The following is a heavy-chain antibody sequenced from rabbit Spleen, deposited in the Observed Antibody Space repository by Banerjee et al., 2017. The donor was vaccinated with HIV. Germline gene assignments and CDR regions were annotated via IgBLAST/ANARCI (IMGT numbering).Heavy chain of an antibody. D-gene: IGHD2-1*01. Sequence: QEQLVESGGGLVQPEGSLTLTCTASGFSFSSSYYMCWVRQAPGKGLEWIACIYTGSGSTYYASWAKGRFTISKTSSTTVTLQMTSLTAADTATYFCARDDDYVGWTYGFKLWGQGTLVTVS. CDR3: ARDDDYVGWTYGFKL. CDR2: IYTGSGST. V-gene: IGHV1S45*01. J-gene: IGHJ4*01. CDR1: GFSFSSSYY.